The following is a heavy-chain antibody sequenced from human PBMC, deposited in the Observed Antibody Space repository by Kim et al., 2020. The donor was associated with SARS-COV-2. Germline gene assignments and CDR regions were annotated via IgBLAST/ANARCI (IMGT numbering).Heavy chain of an antibody. J-gene: IGHJ3*02. CDR1: GFTFSSYW. CDR2: IKQDGSEK. CDR3: ARGGQGYSSSWDAFDI. Sequence: GGSLRLSFAASGFTFSSYWMSWVRQAPGKGLEWVANIKQDGSEKYYVDSVKGRFTISRDNAKNSLYLQMNSLRAEDTAVYYCARGGQGYSSSWDAFDIWGQGTMVTVSS. D-gene: IGHD6-13*01. V-gene: IGHV3-7*01.